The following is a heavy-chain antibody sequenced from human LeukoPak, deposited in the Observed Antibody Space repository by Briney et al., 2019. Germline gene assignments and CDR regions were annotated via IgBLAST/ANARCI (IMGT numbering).Heavy chain of an antibody. J-gene: IGHJ4*02. CDR3: ARVTTAYSSSSYVHY. V-gene: IGHV4-59*01. Sequence: PSEALSLTCTVSGGSISSYYWSWIRQPPGKGLEWIGYIYYSGSTSYNPSLKSRVTISVDTSKNQFSLKLSSVPAADTAVYYCARVTTAYSSSSYVHYWGQGTLVTVSS. CDR2: IYYSGST. CDR1: GGSISSYY. D-gene: IGHD6-13*01.